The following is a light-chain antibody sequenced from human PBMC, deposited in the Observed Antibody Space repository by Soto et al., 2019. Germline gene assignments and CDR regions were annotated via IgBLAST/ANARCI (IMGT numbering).Light chain of an antibody. Sequence: EKVMTQSPATLSVSPGERATFSCRASENIKNRLAWYQQKPGQGPRLLIYDAFTRATDIPARFSGSASGTEFTLTISSLQSEDSAFYYCQQYDDWPLTLGGGTKVEIK. CDR2: DAF. CDR1: ENIKNR. V-gene: IGKV3-15*01. J-gene: IGKJ4*01. CDR3: QQYDDWPLT.